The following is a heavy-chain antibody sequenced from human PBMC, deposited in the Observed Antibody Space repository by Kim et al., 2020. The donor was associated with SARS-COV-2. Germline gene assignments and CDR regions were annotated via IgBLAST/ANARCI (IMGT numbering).Heavy chain of an antibody. CDR3: AREGRMYYFDY. Sequence: KKHYAAPVRGRFTISRDNSKNTLYLQINSLRADDAAVYFCAREGRMYYFDYWGQGTLVTVSS. J-gene: IGHJ4*02. D-gene: IGHD2-15*01. V-gene: IGHV3-30-3*01. CDR2: KK.